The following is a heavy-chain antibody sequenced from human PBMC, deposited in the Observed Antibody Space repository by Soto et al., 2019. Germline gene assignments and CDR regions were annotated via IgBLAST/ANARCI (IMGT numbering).Heavy chain of an antibody. CDR1: GYTFTSYG. D-gene: IGHD1-26*01. J-gene: IGHJ4*02. Sequence: QVQLVQSGAEVKKPGASVKVSCKASGYTFTSYGINWVRQAPGQALGWMGWFSDHNDNTNYAQNIQGRVTTTTDTSTSTAYMGLRCLRCAGTAVYYWARARVVGLGAYWGQGTLVTVSS. V-gene: IGHV1-18*01. CDR2: FSDHNDNT. CDR3: ARARVVGLGAY.